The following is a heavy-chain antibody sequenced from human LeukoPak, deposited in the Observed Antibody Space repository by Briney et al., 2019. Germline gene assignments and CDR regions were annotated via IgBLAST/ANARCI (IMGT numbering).Heavy chain of an antibody. V-gene: IGHV3-53*01. CDR3: ARVKGTGWYEVDY. J-gene: IGHJ4*02. CDR1: GFTVSSYF. Sequence: PGGSLRLSCAASGFTVSSYFMSWVRQAPGKGLEWVSVLYRDGSTNYADSVKGRFTISRDNVKNSLYLQMNSLSAEDTGVYYCARVKGTGWYEVDYWGQGTLVTVSS. D-gene: IGHD6-19*01. CDR2: LYRDGST.